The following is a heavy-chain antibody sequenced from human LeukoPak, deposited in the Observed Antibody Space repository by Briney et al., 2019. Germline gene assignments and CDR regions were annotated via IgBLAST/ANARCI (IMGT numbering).Heavy chain of an antibody. V-gene: IGHV5-51*03. CDR3: ARLKDHTIDY. CDR2: IYPGDSDT. Sequence: GESLKISCKGSGFSFPSFWIAWERQMPGKGLEWMGIIYPGDSDTRYSPSFQGLVTISADKSISTAYLQWNSLMASDTAMYYCARLKDHTIDYWGQGTLVTVSS. D-gene: IGHD1-14*01. J-gene: IGHJ4*02. CDR1: GFSFPSFW.